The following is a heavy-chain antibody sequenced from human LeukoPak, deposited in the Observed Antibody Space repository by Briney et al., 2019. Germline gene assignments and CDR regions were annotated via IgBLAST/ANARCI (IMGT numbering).Heavy chain of an antibody. Sequence: SQTLSLTCAISGDSVSSNSAAWNWIRQSPSRGLEWLGRTYYRSKWYNDYAVSMRSRITINPDTSKNQVSLQLNSVTSEDTAVYYCARVVTPRYSSTWTWFDPWGQGTLVIVSS. D-gene: IGHD6-13*01. J-gene: IGHJ5*02. CDR1: GDSVSSNSAA. CDR2: TYYRSKWYN. V-gene: IGHV6-1*01. CDR3: ARVVTPRYSSTWTWFDP.